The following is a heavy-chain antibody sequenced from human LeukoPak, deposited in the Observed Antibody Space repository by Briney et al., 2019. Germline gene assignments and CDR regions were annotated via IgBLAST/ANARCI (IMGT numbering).Heavy chain of an antibody. J-gene: IGHJ6*03. V-gene: IGHV6-1*01. CDR1: GDSVSSNSAA. Sequence: SQTLSLTCAISGDSVSSNSAAWNWTRQSPSRGLEWLGRTYYRSKWYNDYAVSVKSRITINPDTSKNQFSLQLNSVTPEDTAVYYCARGKDPGYSSSWYGYYYYCMDVWGKGTTVTVSS. CDR2: TYYRSKWYN. CDR3: ARGKDPGYSSSWYGYYYYCMDV. D-gene: IGHD6-13*01.